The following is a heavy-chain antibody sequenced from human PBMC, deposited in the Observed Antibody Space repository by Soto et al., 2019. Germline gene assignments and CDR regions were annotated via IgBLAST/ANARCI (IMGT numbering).Heavy chain of an antibody. J-gene: IGHJ4*02. Sequence: GESLKISCKGSGYSFTSYWIGWVRQMPGKGLEWMGIIYPGDSDTRYSPSFQGQVTISADKSISTAYLQWSSLKASDTAMYYCATVVVVTAARLVGFDYWGQGTLVTVSS. CDR1: GYSFTSYW. CDR3: ATVVVVTAARLVGFDY. V-gene: IGHV5-51*01. CDR2: IYPGDSDT. D-gene: IGHD2-21*02.